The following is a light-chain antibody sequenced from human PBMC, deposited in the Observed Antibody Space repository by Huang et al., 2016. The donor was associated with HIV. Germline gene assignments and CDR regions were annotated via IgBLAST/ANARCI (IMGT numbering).Light chain of an antibody. J-gene: IGKJ1*01. CDR3: QQTHTTPWT. CDR1: QSVTTY. Sequence: DIHMTQSPSSLPASVGDRVTITCRAIQSVTTYLNWYQQNPGKAPTLLMYGTSTLHSGVPSRFRGSGSGTHFTLTITSLRPEDFATYYCQQTHTTPWTFGPGTKVEIK. CDR2: GTS. V-gene: IGKV1-39*01.